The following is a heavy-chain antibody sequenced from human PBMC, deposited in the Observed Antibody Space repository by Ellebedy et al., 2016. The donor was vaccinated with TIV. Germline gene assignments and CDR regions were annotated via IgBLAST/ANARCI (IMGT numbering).Heavy chain of an antibody. Sequence: ASVKVSCKASGYTFTGYYMHWVRQAPGQGLEWMGWINPNSGGTNYAQTFQGRVTMTRDTSISTVYMELSSLRSEDTAVYYCARLVVAATDYYYGMDVWGQGTTVTVSS. CDR1: GYTFTGYY. J-gene: IGHJ6*02. CDR2: INPNSGGT. V-gene: IGHV1-2*02. CDR3: ARLVVAATDYYYGMDV. D-gene: IGHD2-15*01.